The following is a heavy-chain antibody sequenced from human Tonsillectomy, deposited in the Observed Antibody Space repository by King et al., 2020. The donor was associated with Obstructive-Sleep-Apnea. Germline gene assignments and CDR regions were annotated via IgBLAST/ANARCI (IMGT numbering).Heavy chain of an antibody. V-gene: IGHV1-46*01. CDR3: AREGLSSADFDP. Sequence: QLVQSGAEVKKPGASVKVSCKASGYTFTRYYMHWVRQAPGQGLEWMGMINCSGGSTSYAQKFQGRVSMTRDTSTSTVYMEVSSLTSEDTAVYYCAREGLSSADFDPWGQGTLVTVSS. CDR2: INCSGGST. J-gene: IGHJ5*02. CDR1: GYTFTRYY. D-gene: IGHD2/OR15-2a*01.